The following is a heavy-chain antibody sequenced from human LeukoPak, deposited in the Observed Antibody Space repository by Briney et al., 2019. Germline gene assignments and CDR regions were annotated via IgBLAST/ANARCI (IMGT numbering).Heavy chain of an antibody. Sequence: GGSLRLSCAASGFTFSSYGMHWVRQAPGKGLEWVTFIRSDGSNKYHADSVKGRFTISRDNSKNTLYLQMNSLRAEDTAVYYCARDRLSGSYHGTPGYAFDIWGQGTMVTVSS. J-gene: IGHJ3*02. V-gene: IGHV3-30*02. CDR3: ARDRLSGSYHGTPGYAFDI. CDR2: IRSDGSNK. D-gene: IGHD1-26*01. CDR1: GFTFSSYG.